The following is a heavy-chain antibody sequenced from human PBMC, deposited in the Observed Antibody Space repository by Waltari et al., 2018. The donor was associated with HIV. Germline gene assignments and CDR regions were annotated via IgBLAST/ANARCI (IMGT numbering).Heavy chain of an antibody. V-gene: IGHV3-33*01. D-gene: IGHD6-13*01. CDR3: ARVPFASSWSADSFDV. Sequence: VQLEESGGGVVQPGRSRRLSCAASGFRVSDYGMHWVRQAPGKGLEWVAVIWDDGSKKEYSDSVKGRFTISKDNSKNTLFLQMNSLRVDDTAVYFCARVPFASSWSADSFDVWGPGTRITVSS. CDR2: IWDDGSKK. J-gene: IGHJ3*01. CDR1: GFRVSDYG.